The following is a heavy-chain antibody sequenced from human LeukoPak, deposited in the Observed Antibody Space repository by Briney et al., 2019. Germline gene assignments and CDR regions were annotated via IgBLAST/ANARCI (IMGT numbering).Heavy chain of an antibody. CDR2: IYSGGTT. D-gene: IGHD1-26*01. J-gene: IGHJ4*02. V-gene: IGHV3-53*01. CDR3: AKGVGTTTGYFDY. Sequence: PGGSLRLSCAASGFTVSGDYMSWVRQAPGKGLEWVSVIYSGGTTYYAGSVKGRFTISRDNSKNTLYLQMNSLRAEDTAVYYCAKGVGTTTGYFDYWGQGTLVTVSS. CDR1: GFTVSGDY.